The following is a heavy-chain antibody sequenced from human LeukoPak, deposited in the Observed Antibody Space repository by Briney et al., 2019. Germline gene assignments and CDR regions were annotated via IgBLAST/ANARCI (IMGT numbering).Heavy chain of an antibody. CDR1: GFTFSIYS. J-gene: IGHJ4*02. Sequence: GGSLTLSCAPSGFTFSIYSTKWARQAPGGGREWVSSIISSSSYIYYAHSVKGPFTNSRDNAKNSLYLQMNSLRTEDTAVYYCASLTMVRGVRRYYGGQGTLVTVPS. V-gene: IGHV3-21*01. CDR2: IISSSSYI. CDR3: ASLTMVRGVRRYY. D-gene: IGHD3-10*01.